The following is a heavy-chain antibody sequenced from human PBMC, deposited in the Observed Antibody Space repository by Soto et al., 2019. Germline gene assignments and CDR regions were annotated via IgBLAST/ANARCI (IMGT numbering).Heavy chain of an antibody. J-gene: IGHJ3*02. CDR2: ISYDGSNK. CDR1: GFTFSSYG. D-gene: IGHD3-16*02. Sequence: QVQLVESGGGVVQPGRSLRLSCAASGFTFSSYGMHWVRQAPGKGLEWVAVISYDGSNKYYADSVKGRFTISRDNSKNTLYLQMNSLRAEDTAVYNCAKPMITFGGVIVDAFDIWGQGTMVTVSS. CDR3: AKPMITFGGVIVDAFDI. V-gene: IGHV3-30*18.